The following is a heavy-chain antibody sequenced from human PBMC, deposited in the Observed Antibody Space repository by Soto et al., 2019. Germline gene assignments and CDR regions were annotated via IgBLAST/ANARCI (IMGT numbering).Heavy chain of an antibody. J-gene: IGHJ3*02. D-gene: IGHD3-22*01. CDR3: AKIVVVITVRGAFDI. V-gene: IGHV3-30*18. CDR1: GFTFSSYG. CDR2: ISYDGSNK. Sequence: QVQLVESGGGVVQPGRSLRLSCAASGFTFSSYGMHWVRQAPGKGLEWVAVISYDGSNKYYADSVKGRFTISRDNSKNTLYLQMNSRRAEDTAVYYCAKIVVVITVRGAFDIWGQGTMVTVSS.